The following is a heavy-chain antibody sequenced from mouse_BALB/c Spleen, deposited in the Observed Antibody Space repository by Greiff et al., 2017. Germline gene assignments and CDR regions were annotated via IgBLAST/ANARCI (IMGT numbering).Heavy chain of an antibody. D-gene: IGHD1-1*01. V-gene: IGHV2-9*02. CDR1: GFSLTSYG. CDR2: IWAGGST. CDR3: ARGLLPYAMDY. J-gene: IGHJ4*01. Sequence: VQLVESGPGLVAPSQSLSITCTVSGFSLTSYGVHWVRQPPGKGLEWLGVIWAGGSTNYNSALMSRLSISKDNSKSQVFLKMNSLQTDDTAMYYCARGLLPYAMDYWGQGTSVTVSS.